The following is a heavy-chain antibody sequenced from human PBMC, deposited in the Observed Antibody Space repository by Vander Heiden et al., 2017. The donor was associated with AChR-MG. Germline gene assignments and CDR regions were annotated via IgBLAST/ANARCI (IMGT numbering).Heavy chain of an antibody. CDR1: GGSVRSGGYY. CDR3: ARSLMITFGGVYGMDV. V-gene: IGHV4-61*08. D-gene: IGHD3-16*01. CDR2: IYYSGST. Sequence: QVQLQESGPGLVKPSVTLSLTCTVSGGSVRSGGYYWSWIRQPPGKGLEWIGYIYYSGSTNYNPSLKSRVTISVDTSKNQFSLKLSSVTAADTAVYYCARSLMITFGGVYGMDVWGQGTTVTVSS. J-gene: IGHJ6*02.